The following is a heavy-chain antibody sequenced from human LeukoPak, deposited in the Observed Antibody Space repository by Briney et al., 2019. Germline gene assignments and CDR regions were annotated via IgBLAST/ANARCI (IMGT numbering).Heavy chain of an antibody. CDR2: IYYSGST. D-gene: IGHD6-19*01. CDR1: GGSISSSSYY. V-gene: IGHV4-39*07. J-gene: IGHJ3*02. Sequence: SETLSLTCTVSGGSISSSSYYWGWIRQPPGKGLEWIGSIYYSGSTNYNPSLKSRVTISVDTSKNQFSLKLSSVTAADTAVYYCARGRYIAVDDAFDIWGQGTMVTVSS. CDR3: ARGRYIAVDDAFDI.